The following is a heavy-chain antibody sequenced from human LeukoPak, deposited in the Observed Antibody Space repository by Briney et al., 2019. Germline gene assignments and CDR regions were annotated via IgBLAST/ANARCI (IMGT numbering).Heavy chain of an antibody. J-gene: IGHJ4*02. Sequence: VASVKVSCKASGYTFTSYGISWVRQAPGQGLEWMGWISAYNGNTNYAQKLQGRVTMTTYTSTSTAYMELRSLRSDDTAVYYCARGVSYSYGPDYYFDYWGQGTLVTVPS. CDR1: GYTFTSYG. V-gene: IGHV1-18*01. CDR2: ISAYNGNT. CDR3: ARGVSYSYGPDYYFDY. D-gene: IGHD5-18*01.